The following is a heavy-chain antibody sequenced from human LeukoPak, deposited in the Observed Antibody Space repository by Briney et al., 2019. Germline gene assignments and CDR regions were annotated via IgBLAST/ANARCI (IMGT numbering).Heavy chain of an antibody. CDR2: INPNSGGT. V-gene: IGHV1-2*02. Sequence: VASVTVSCKASGYTFTGDYIHWVRQAPGQGIEWMGWINPNSGGTNYAQKFQGRVTMTRDTSISTAYMELSGLKSDDTAVFYCARDNSCSSSSCGNSYMDVWGKGTTVTVSS. CDR1: GYTFTGDY. CDR3: ARDNSCSSSSCGNSYMDV. J-gene: IGHJ6*03. D-gene: IGHD2-2*01.